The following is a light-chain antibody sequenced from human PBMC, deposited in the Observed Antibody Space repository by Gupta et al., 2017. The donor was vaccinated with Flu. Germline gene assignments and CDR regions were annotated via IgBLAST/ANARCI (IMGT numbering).Light chain of an antibody. V-gene: IGKV1-39*01. Sequence: DIQMTQSPSSLSASVGDRVTITCRASQSIHTYLNWYQQRPGNSPKLLIYGASSLQSGVPSRFSGSGSGTNFILTISSRQAGDFATYYCQQTNSTPPTFGQGTKLKIK. J-gene: IGKJ2*01. CDR1: QSIHTY. CDR2: GAS. CDR3: QQTNSTPPT.